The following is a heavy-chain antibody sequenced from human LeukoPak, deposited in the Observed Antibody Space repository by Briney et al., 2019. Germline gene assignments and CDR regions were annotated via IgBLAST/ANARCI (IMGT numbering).Heavy chain of an antibody. V-gene: IGHV3-23*01. J-gene: IGHJ4*02. D-gene: IGHD3-16*01. Sequence: GGSLRLSCATSGFTFSSNVMSWVRQAPGKGLEWVSGINYDGAYTNYADSVKGRFTISRDNSKSTLYMQMNGLRAEDTAIYYCAKWGMDKGEWKHYVDYWGQGTLVIVSS. CDR1: GFTFSSNV. CDR2: INYDGAYT. CDR3: AKWGMDKGEWKHYVDY.